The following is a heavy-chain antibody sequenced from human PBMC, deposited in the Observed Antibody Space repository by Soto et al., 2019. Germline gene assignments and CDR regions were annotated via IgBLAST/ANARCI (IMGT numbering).Heavy chain of an antibody. J-gene: IGHJ5*02. V-gene: IGHV1-2*02. CDR1: GYIFTDYY. D-gene: IGHD6-13*01. CDR3: VRDPDHTSSNPLGP. Sequence: ASVKVSCKASGYIFTDYYVHWVRQAPGQGLEWMGWINPSNGVTYYAQNFRDRVTMTRDTSISTAYMDLTRLTSDDTAVYFCVRDPDHTSSNPLGPWGQGTAVTVS. CDR2: INPSNGVT.